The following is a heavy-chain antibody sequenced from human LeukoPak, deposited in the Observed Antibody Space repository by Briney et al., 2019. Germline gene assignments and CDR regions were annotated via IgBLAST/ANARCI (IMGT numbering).Heavy chain of an antibody. V-gene: IGHV3-7*03. Sequence: PGGSLRLSCAASGFTLSNYWMSWVRQAPGKGLEWVANIKQDGSEKYHVDSVKGRFTISRDNAKNSLYLQMNSLRAEDTAVYYCARGRYCTNGICSYFDYWGQGILVTVSS. CDR2: IKQDGSEK. CDR1: GFTLSNYW. J-gene: IGHJ4*02. CDR3: ARGRYCTNGICSYFDY. D-gene: IGHD2-8*01.